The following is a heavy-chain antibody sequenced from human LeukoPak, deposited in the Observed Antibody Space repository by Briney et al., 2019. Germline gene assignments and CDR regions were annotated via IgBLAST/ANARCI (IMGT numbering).Heavy chain of an antibody. J-gene: IGHJ6*02. D-gene: IGHD4-23*01. CDR3: ARVPTVVTQMSYGMDV. CDR2: ISSSSSYI. V-gene: IGHV3-21*01. Sequence: GGSLRLSCAASGFTFSSYSMNWVRQAPGKGLEWVSSISSSSSYIYYADSVKGRVTISRDNAKNSLYLQMNSLRAEDTAVYYCARVPTVVTQMSYGMDVWGQGTTVTVSS. CDR1: GFTFSSYS.